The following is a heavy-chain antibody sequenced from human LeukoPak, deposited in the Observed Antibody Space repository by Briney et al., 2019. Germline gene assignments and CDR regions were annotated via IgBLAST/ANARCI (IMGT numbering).Heavy chain of an antibody. CDR1: GYTFTSYG. V-gene: IGHV1-46*01. CDR3: ATNVHRPSSPKHYDSSGYYYLGY. CDR2: INPSGGST. D-gene: IGHD3-22*01. J-gene: IGHJ4*02. Sequence: ASVKVSCKASGYTFTSYGISWVRQAPGQGLEWMGIINPSGGSTSYAQKFQGRVTMTRDTSTSTVYMELSSLRSEDTAVYYCATNVHRPSSPKHYDSSGYYYLGYWGQGTLVTVSS.